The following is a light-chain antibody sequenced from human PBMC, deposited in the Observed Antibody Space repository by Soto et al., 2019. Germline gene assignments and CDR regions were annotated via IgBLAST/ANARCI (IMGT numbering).Light chain of an antibody. V-gene: IGKV3-15*01. Sequence: EIGMTQSPPTLSVSPGKRATPSCRASRSVGPYLACYQPKPGQAPRLLTFGASTRAAGISPRFSGGGSGTEFTLTISSLQSEDFAVYYCQQYNDWPRTFGQGTKVGIK. J-gene: IGKJ1*01. CDR2: GAS. CDR1: RSVGPY. CDR3: QQYNDWPRT.